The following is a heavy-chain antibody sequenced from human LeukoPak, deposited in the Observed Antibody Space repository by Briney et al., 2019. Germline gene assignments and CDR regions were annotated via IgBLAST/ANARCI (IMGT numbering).Heavy chain of an antibody. J-gene: IGHJ6*02. CDR2: IIAIFGIA. D-gene: IGHD2-21*02. Sequence: ASVNVSCKASGCTFSSYAISWVRQAPGQGLEWMGRIIAIFGIANYAQKFQGRVTITADKSTSTAYMELSSLRSEDTAVYYCAREDCGGDCYSRDYYYYGMDVWGQGTTVTVSS. CDR3: AREDCGGDCYSRDYYYYGMDV. V-gene: IGHV1-69*10. CDR1: GCTFSSYA.